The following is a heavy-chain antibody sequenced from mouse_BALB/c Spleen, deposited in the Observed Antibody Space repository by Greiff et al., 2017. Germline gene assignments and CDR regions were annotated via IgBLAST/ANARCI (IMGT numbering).Heavy chain of an antibody. CDR3: ARRDYGSSCAMDY. V-gene: IGHV4-2*02. J-gene: IGHJ4*01. CDR1: GFDFSRYW. Sequence: EVQGVESGGGLVQPGGSLNLSCAASGFDFSRYWMSWARQAPGKGQEWIGEINPGSSTINYTPSLKDKFIISRDNAKNTLYLQMSKVRSEDTALYYCARRDYGSSCAMDYWGQGTSVTVSS. CDR2: INPGSSTI. D-gene: IGHD1-1*01.